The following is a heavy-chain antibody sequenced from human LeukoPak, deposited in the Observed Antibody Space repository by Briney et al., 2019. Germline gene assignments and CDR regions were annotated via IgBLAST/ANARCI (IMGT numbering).Heavy chain of an antibody. J-gene: IGHJ4*02. CDR2: IASDGSST. CDR3: ARGRPHGNDY. Sequence: GGSLRLSCAASGFTFSGYAMNWVRQAPGKGLVWVSRIASDGSSTTYADSVKGRFSISRDNAKNTLYLQMNSLRVEDTAVYYCARGRPHGNDYWGQGTLVTVSS. CDR1: GFTFSGYA. D-gene: IGHD4-23*01. V-gene: IGHV3-74*01.